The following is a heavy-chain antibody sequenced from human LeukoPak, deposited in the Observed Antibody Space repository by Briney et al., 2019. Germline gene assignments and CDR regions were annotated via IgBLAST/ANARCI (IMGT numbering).Heavy chain of an antibody. CDR2: INQDGSEE. CDR3: ARWKMELQRNAFDF. Sequence: GGSLRLSCAASGFTFRTYWMSWIRQAPGKEPEWVADINQDGSEEYYLQSVRGRFTVSRDNAQNAVFLQMTNLRADDTAVYYCARWKMELQRNAFDFWGQGTVVTISS. CDR1: GFTFRTYW. D-gene: IGHD1-26*01. V-gene: IGHV3-7*01. J-gene: IGHJ3*01.